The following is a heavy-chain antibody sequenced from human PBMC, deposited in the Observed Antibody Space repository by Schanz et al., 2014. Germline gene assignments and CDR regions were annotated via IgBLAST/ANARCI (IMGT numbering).Heavy chain of an antibody. D-gene: IGHD5-12*01. J-gene: IGHJ2*01. CDR1: GFAFSSHD. CDR3: ARVVRYSGYVRHWFFDL. Sequence: VQLVESGGGLVKPGGSLRLSCAASGFAFSSHDMHWVRQVTGKGLQWVSAIHSTGETYYPDSVQGRFTISRENTKNSLYLQMTNLRAGDTAIYYCARVVRYSGYVRHWFFDLWGRGTSVTVSS. V-gene: IGHV3-13*01. CDR2: IHSTGET.